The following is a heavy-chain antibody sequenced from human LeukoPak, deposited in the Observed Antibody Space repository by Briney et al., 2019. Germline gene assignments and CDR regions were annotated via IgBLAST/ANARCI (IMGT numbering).Heavy chain of an antibody. J-gene: IGHJ4*02. CDR2: IYYSGST. D-gene: IGHD3-10*01. CDR3: AKTGVTYDTMIRGEITFDY. Sequence: SETLSLTCTVSGGSISSYYWSWIRQPPGKGLEWIGCIYYSGSTNYNPSLKSRVTISVDTSKNQFSLKLSSVTAADTAVYYCAKTGVTYDTMIRGEITFDYWGQGTLVTVSS. CDR1: GGSISSYY. V-gene: IGHV4-59*08.